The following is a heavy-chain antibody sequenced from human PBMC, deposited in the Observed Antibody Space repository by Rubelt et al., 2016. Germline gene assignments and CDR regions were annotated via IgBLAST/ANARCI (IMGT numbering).Heavy chain of an antibody. CDR3: AKDRIQLWI. V-gene: IGHV3-23*04. Sequence: EVQLVESGGGLVQPGGSLRLSCAASGFSFSTYAMTWVRQAPGKGLEWVAAMSGSGGSTSYAVSVKGRFINSRDNSKNTLFLQMNSLRADDTAVYYCAKDRIQLWIWGQGTLVTVSS. CDR2: MSGSGGST. D-gene: IGHD5-18*01. J-gene: IGHJ4*02. CDR1: GFSFSTYA.